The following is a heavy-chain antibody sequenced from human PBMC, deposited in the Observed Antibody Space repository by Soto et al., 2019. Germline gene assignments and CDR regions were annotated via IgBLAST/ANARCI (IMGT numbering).Heavy chain of an antibody. CDR3: ARDRRDSSSPYYYYGMDV. V-gene: IGHV1-46*01. Sequence: QVQLVQSGAEVKKPGASVKVSCKASGYTFTSYYMHWVRQAPGQGLEWMGIINPSGGSTSYAQKFQGRVTMTRDTSPSTVYMELSSRRSEDTAVYYCARDRRDSSSPYYYYGMDVWGQGTTVTVSS. J-gene: IGHJ6*02. CDR2: INPSGGST. CDR1: GYTFTSYY. D-gene: IGHD6-6*01.